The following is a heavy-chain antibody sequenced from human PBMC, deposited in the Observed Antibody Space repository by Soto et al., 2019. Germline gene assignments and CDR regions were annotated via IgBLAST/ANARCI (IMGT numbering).Heavy chain of an antibody. CDR2: IYPGDSDT. V-gene: IGHV5-51*01. J-gene: IGHJ4*02. CDR3: ARFPAHSSGWAYRIDY. CDR1: GYTFTNYW. Sequence: GESLKISCKGSGYTFTNYWIGWVRQMPGKGPEWMGIIYPGDSDTRYSPSFQGQVTISADKSISTAYLQWSSLKASDTAMYYCARFPAHSSGWAYRIDYWGQGTLVTVSS. D-gene: IGHD6-19*01.